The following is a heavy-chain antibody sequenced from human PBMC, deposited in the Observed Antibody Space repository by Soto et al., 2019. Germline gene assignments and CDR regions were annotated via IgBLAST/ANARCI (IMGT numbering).Heavy chain of an antibody. V-gene: IGHV4-39*01. CDR2: IYYSGST. CDR1: GGSISSSSYY. CDR3: ARHGLHLGELSYYFDY. D-gene: IGHD3-16*02. J-gene: IGHJ4*02. Sequence: SETLSLTCTVSGGSISSSSYYWGWIRQPPGKGLEWIGSIYYSGSTYYNPSLKSRVTISVDTSKNQFSLKLSSVTAADTAVYYCARHGLHLGELSYYFDYWGQGTLVTVSS.